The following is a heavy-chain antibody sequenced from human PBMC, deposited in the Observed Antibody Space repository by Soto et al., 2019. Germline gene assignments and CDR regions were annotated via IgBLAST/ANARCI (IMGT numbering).Heavy chain of an antibody. V-gene: IGHV3-30-3*01. CDR1: GFTFSSYA. CDR3: ARRSRARHYLDV. Sequence: PGGSLRLSCAASGFTFSSYAMHWVRQAPGKGLEWVAVISYDGSNKYYADSLKGRFTISRDNSKNTLYLQMNSLRAEDTAVYYCARRSRARHYLDVWGQGTTVTVSS. CDR2: ISYDGSNK. J-gene: IGHJ6*02. D-gene: IGHD3-10*01.